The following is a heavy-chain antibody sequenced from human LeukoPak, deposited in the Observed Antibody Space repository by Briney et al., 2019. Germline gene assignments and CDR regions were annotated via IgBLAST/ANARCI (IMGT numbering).Heavy chain of an antibody. CDR1: GFTFISYA. CDR3: VKRIAVAGQPHFGYYFDY. Sequence: GGSLILSCSASGFTFISYAMHWVRQAPGKGLEYVSAISSNGGSTYYADSVKGRFTISRDNSKNTLYLQMSSLRAEDTAVYYCVKRIAVAGQPHFGYYFDYWGQGTLVTVSS. CDR2: ISSNGGST. V-gene: IGHV3-64D*06. D-gene: IGHD6-19*01. J-gene: IGHJ4*02.